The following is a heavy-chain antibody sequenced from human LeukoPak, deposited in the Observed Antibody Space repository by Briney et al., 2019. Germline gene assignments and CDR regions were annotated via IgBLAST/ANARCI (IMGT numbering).Heavy chain of an antibody. CDR3: ASGYSSGWSFDY. CDR1: GFTFSSYW. D-gene: IGHD6-19*01. CDR2: IKQDGSEK. Sequence: GGSLRLSCAASGFTFSSYWMSWVRQAPGKGLEWVANIKQDGSEKYYVDSVKGRFTISRDNAKNSLYLQMNSLRAEDTAVYYCASGYSSGWSFDYWSQGTLVTVSS. J-gene: IGHJ4*02. V-gene: IGHV3-7*01.